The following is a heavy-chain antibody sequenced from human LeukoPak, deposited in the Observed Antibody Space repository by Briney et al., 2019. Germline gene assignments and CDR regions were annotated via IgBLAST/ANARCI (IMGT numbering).Heavy chain of an antibody. V-gene: IGHV4-4*07. D-gene: IGHD2-8*02. CDR3: ARVSTVSYYFYMDV. J-gene: IGHJ6*03. CDR2: IYTSGNT. CDR1: GGSISSYY. Sequence: SETLSLTCTVSGGSISSYYWSWIRQPAGKGLEWIGRIYTSGNTNYNPSLKSRVTMSLDTSKNQFSLKLNSVTAADTAVYYCARVSTVSYYFYMDVWGKGTTVTVSS.